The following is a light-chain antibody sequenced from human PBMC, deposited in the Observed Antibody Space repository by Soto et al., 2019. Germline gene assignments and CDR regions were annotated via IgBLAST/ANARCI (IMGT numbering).Light chain of an antibody. V-gene: IGLV1-44*01. CDR3: AAWDDSLNGQV. CDR2: SNT. J-gene: IGLJ2*01. CDR1: SSNIGSNS. Sequence: QSVLTQPPSASGTPGQRVTISCSGSSSNIGSNSVNWYQQLPGTAPKLLIYSNTQRPSGVPDRFSGSRSGTSASLAISGLQSEEEAAYYCAAWDDSLNGQVFGGGTKVTVL.